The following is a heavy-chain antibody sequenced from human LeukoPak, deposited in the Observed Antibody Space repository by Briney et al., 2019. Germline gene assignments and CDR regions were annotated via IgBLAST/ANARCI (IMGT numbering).Heavy chain of an antibody. CDR2: ISGSGGST. CDR3: AKELGYSSSWYEGYYFDY. J-gene: IGHJ4*02. CDR1: GFTFSSYA. Sequence: GGSLRLSCAASGFTFSSYAMSWVRQAPGKGLEWVSAISGSGGSTYYADSVKGRFTISRDNSKNTLYLQMNNLRAEDTAVYYCAKELGYSSSWYEGYYFDYWGQGTLVTVSS. V-gene: IGHV3-23*01. D-gene: IGHD6-13*01.